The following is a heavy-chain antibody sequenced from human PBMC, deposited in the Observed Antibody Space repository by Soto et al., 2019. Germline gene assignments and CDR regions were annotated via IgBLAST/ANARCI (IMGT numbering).Heavy chain of an antibody. CDR3: ASSSPPSPYYYYYYMDV. V-gene: IGHV4-34*01. Sequence: SETLSLTCAVYGGSFSGYYWSWIRQPPGKGLEWIGEINHSGSTNYNPSLKSRVTISVDTSKNQFSLKLSSVTAADTAVYYCASSSPPSPYYYYYYMDVWGKGTTVTVSS. CDR2: INHSGST. J-gene: IGHJ6*03. D-gene: IGHD2-2*01. CDR1: GGSFSGYY.